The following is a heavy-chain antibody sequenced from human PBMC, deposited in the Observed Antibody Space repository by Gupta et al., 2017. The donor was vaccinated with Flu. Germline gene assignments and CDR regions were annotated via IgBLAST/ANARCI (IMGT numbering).Heavy chain of an antibody. J-gene: IGHJ5*02. D-gene: IGHD3-3*01. CDR2: INHSRST. CDR3: ARLSELIRSGYRYSWFDP. V-gene: IGHV4-34*01. Sequence: YWSWIRQPPGRGLEWIGEINHSRSTNYNPSFMRRATISADTSKNQVSLSLTSVTAADTAIYYCARLSELIRSGYRYSWFDPWGQGTPVTVSP. CDR1: Y.